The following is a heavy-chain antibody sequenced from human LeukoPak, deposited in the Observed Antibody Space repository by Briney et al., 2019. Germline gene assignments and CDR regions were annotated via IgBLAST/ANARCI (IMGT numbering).Heavy chain of an antibody. CDR3: ARARAVAGFDY. D-gene: IGHD6-19*01. Sequence: GGSLRLSCAASGFTFSSYSMNWVRQAPGKGLEWVSSISSSSSYIYYADSVKGRFPISRDNAKNSLYLQMNSLRAEDTAVYYCARARAVAGFDYWGQGTLVTVSS. V-gene: IGHV3-21*01. CDR1: GFTFSSYS. J-gene: IGHJ4*02. CDR2: ISSSSSYI.